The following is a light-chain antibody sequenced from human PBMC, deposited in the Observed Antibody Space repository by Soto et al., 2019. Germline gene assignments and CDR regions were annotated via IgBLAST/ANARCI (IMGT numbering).Light chain of an antibody. CDR1: QSISSY. Sequence: IQMTQYPSSLSASVGDRVTITCRASQSISSYLNWYQQKPGKAPKLLIYAASSLQSGVPSRFSGSGSGTDFTLTISSLQPDDFATYYCQQYNSYWTFGQGTKVDIK. CDR2: AAS. J-gene: IGKJ1*01. CDR3: QQYNSYWT. V-gene: IGKV1-39*01.